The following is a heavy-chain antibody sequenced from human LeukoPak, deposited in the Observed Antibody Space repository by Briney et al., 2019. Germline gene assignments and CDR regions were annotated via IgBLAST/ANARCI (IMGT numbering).Heavy chain of an antibody. CDR2: ISTDGSTT. V-gene: IGHV3-74*01. Sequence: GGSLRLSCAASGFTFSRYWMHWLRQAPGKGLVWASRISTDGSTTTYADSVKGRFTISRDNGKNTLYLQMNSLIAEDTAVCYCASYLTSIPSGMDVWGQGTTVTVSS. CDR1: GFTFSRYW. D-gene: IGHD2/OR15-2a*01. J-gene: IGHJ6*02. CDR3: ASYLTSIPSGMDV.